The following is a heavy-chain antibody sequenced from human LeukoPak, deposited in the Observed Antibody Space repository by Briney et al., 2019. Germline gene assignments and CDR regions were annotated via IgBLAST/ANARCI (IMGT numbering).Heavy chain of an antibody. Sequence: GGSLRLSCAASGFTFSSYAMSWVRQAPGKGLEWVSSISGSGGSTYYADSVKGRFTISRDNSKNTLYLQMNRMRAEDTALYYCAKGRLGATTNWFDPWGQGPLVTVSS. V-gene: IGHV3-23*01. CDR3: AKGRLGATTNWFDP. CDR1: GFTFSSYA. J-gene: IGHJ5*02. D-gene: IGHD1-26*01. CDR2: ISGSGGST.